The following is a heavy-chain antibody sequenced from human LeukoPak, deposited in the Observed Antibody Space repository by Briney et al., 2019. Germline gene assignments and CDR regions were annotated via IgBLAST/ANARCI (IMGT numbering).Heavy chain of an antibody. CDR1: GGSISSSSYY. CDR3: ARGFSIAAAPKT. V-gene: IGHV4-39*01. D-gene: IGHD6-13*01. Sequence: SETLSLTCTVSGGSISSSSYYWGWIRQPPGKGLEWIGSIYYSGSTYYNPSLKSRVTISVDTSKNQFSLKLSSVTAADTAVYYCARGFSIAAAPKTWGQGTLVTVSS. J-gene: IGHJ5*02. CDR2: IYYSGST.